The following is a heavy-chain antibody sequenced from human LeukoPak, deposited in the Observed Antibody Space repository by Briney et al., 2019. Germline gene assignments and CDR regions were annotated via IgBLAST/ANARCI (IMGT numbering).Heavy chain of an antibody. CDR1: GFTFSSYW. CDR3: ARLRRWLQFGAFDI. V-gene: IGHV3-7*01. Sequence: GGSLRLSCAASGFTFSSYWMTWVRQAPGKGLECVANIKQDGNEIYSVDSVKGRFTISRDNAKNALYLQMNSLRAEDTAVYYCARLRRWLQFGAFDIWGQGTMVTVSS. D-gene: IGHD5-24*01. J-gene: IGHJ3*02. CDR2: IKQDGNEI.